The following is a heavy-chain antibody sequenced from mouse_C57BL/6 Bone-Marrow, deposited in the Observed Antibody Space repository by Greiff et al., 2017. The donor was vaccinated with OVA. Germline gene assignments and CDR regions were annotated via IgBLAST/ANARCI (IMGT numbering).Heavy chain of an antibody. V-gene: IGHV1-15*01. CDR1: GYTFTDYE. Sequence: VQLQQSGAELVRPGASVTLSCKASGYTFTDYEMHWVKQTPVHGLEWIGAIDPETGGTAYNQKFKGKAILTADKSSSTAYMELRSLTSEDSAVYYCKRGGDYAMDYWGQGTSVTVSS. J-gene: IGHJ4*01. CDR3: KRGGDYAMDY. CDR2: IDPETGGT.